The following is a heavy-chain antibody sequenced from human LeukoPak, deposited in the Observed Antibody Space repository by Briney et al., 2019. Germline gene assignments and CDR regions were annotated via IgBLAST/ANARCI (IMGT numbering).Heavy chain of an antibody. D-gene: IGHD3-10*01. V-gene: IGHV1-2*02. Sequence: ASVKVSCRASGYTFTGYYMHWVRQAPGQGLEWMGWINPNSGGTNYAQKFQGRVTMTRDTSISTAYMELSRLRSDDTAVYYCARAPGRITMVRGVITYYFDYWGQGTLVTVSS. CDR2: INPNSGGT. CDR1: GYTFTGYY. CDR3: ARAPGRITMVRGVITYYFDY. J-gene: IGHJ4*02.